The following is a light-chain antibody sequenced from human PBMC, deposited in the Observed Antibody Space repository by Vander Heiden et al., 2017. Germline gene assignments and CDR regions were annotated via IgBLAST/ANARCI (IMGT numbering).Light chain of an antibody. CDR2: TAS. Sequence: IQLTQPPFSLSACVGNTVTITCRASQGIRNDLAWFQQKPGKAPKSLIYTASGLQFGVSSRFSGSGSGTDFTLSISSLQPEDFATYYCQQYNNYPYTFGQGTKLEIK. CDR1: QGIRND. J-gene: IGKJ2*01. CDR3: QQYNNYPYT. V-gene: IGKV1-16*01.